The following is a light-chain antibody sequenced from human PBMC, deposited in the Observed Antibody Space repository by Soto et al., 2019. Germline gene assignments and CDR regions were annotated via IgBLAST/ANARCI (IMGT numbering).Light chain of an antibody. CDR3: QQSYSTLYT. CDR1: QSISTS. Sequence: DIQMTQSPSSLSASVGDRVTITCRASQSISTSLSWHQQKSGRAPKLLIHAASSLQSGVPSRFSGSGSGTDFTLTISSLQPEDVAVYYCQQSYSTLYTFGQGTNREIK. J-gene: IGKJ2*01. CDR2: AAS. V-gene: IGKV1-39*01.